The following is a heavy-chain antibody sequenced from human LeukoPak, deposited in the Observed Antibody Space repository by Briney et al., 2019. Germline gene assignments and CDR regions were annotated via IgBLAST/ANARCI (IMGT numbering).Heavy chain of an antibody. CDR3: ARPWGSGWDKAFDF. CDR1: GYTFSNYW. D-gene: IGHD6-19*01. V-gene: IGHV5-51*01. J-gene: IGHJ3*01. CDR2: IYPGDSDT. Sequence: GESLKISCRGSGYTFSNYWIGWVRQLPGKGLEWMGIIYPGDSDTRYSPSFQGQVTISADKSISTAYLQWSSLKASDTAMYYCARPWGSGWDKAFDFWGQGTMVTVSS.